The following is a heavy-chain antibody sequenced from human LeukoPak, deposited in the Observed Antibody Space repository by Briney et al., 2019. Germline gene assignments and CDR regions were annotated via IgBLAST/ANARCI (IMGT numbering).Heavy chain of an antibody. Sequence: EPGGSLRLSCAASGFTFSNYEMNWVRQAPGKGLEWVSYIGSSGSTIYYADSVKGRFTISRDNAKNSLYLQMNSLRAEDTAVYYCARDQQGMGDSYGFDYWGQGTLVTVS. CDR3: ARDQQGMGDSYGFDY. V-gene: IGHV3-48*03. CDR1: GFTFSNYE. D-gene: IGHD5-18*01. CDR2: IGSSGSTI. J-gene: IGHJ4*02.